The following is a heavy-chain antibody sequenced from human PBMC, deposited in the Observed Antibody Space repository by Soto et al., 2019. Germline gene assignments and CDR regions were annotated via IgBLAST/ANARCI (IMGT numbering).Heavy chain of an antibody. V-gene: IGHV4-30-2*01. J-gene: IGHJ5*02. D-gene: IGHD1-1*01. CDR3: AREALENWFDP. CDR2: IYHSGST. Sequence: QLQLQESGSGLVKPSQTLSLTCAVSGDSISSGGYSWSWIRQPPGRGLEWIGYIYHSGSTYCTPSLKSRVTISVDRSKNQFSLKLTSVTAADTAVYYCAREALENWFDPWGQGTLVTVSP. CDR1: GDSISSGGYS.